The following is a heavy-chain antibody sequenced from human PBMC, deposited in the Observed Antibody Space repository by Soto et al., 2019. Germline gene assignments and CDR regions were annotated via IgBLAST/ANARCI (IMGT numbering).Heavy chain of an antibody. CDR2: IYYSGST. V-gene: IGHV4-59*08. D-gene: IGHD2-2*01. Sequence: KPSETLSLTCTVSGGSISSYYWSWIRQPPGKGLEWIGYIYYSGSTNYNPSLKSRVTISVDTSKNQFSLKLSSVTAADTAVYYCARRQYQLQPNWFDPWGQGTLVTVSS. CDR1: GGSISSYY. CDR3: ARRQYQLQPNWFDP. J-gene: IGHJ5*02.